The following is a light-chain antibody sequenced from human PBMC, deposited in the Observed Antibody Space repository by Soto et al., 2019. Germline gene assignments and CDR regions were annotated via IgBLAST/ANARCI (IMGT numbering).Light chain of an antibody. J-gene: IGLJ3*02. CDR1: NSNIGSNT. CDR3: AAWDDSLNGPL. CDR2: SNN. Sequence: QAVVTQPPSASETPGQRVTISCSGSNSNIGSNTINWYQQLPGTAPKLLIYSNNQRPSGIPDRFSGSKSGTSASLAVSGLQSEDEADYYCAAWDDSLNGPLFGGGTKLTVL. V-gene: IGLV1-44*01.